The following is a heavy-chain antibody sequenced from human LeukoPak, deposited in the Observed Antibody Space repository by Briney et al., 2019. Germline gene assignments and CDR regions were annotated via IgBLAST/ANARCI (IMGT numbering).Heavy chain of an antibody. Sequence: GGSLRLSCAASGFTFSSYSMNWVRQAPGKGLEWVAVISYDGSNKYYADSVKGRFTISRDNSKNTLYLQMNSLRAEDTAVYYRARARWDYWGQGTLVTVSS. CDR2: ISYDGSNK. D-gene: IGHD2-15*01. V-gene: IGHV3-30*03. J-gene: IGHJ4*02. CDR1: GFTFSSYS. CDR3: ARARWDY.